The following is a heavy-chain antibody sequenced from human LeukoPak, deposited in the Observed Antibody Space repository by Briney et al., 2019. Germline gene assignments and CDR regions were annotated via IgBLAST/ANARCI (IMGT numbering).Heavy chain of an antibody. CDR3: ARLHKGVNRAFDY. CDR1: GGSVSSGSYY. V-gene: IGHV4-61*02. CDR2: IYTSGST. J-gene: IGHJ4*02. Sequence: SETLSLTCTVSGGSVSSGSYYWSWIRQPAGKGLEWIGRIYTSGSTNYNPSLKSRVTISVDTSKNQFSLKLSSVTAADTAVYYCARLHKGVNRAFDYWGQGTLVTVSS. D-gene: IGHD1-14*01.